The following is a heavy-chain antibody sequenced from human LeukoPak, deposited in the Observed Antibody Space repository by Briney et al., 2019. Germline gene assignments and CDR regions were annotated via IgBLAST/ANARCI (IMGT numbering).Heavy chain of an antibody. CDR1: GFTFSSYA. CDR3: ARGRGTPEAFDI. V-gene: IGHV3-23*01. Sequence: GGSLRLSCAASGFTFSSYAMSWVRQAPGKGLEWVSAISGSGGSTYYADSVKGRFTISRDNSKNTLYVQMNSLRAEDTAVYYCARGRGTPEAFDIWGQGTMVTVSS. J-gene: IGHJ3*02. CDR2: ISGSGGST.